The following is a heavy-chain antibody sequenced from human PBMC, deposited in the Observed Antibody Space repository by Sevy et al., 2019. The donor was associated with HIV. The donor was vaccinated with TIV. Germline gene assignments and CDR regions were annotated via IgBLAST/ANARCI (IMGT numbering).Heavy chain of an antibody. CDR1: GYTFSAYY. J-gene: IGHJ3*02. CDR2: INPNSGGT. D-gene: IGHD3-3*01. Sequence: ASVKVSCKASGYTFSAYYIHWVRQAPGHGLEWLGWINPNSGGTKYAQKFQGRVTMTRDTSISAAYMELSRLTSDDTAVYYCVRAVWSGYCGYDPFHMWGQGTMVTVSS. V-gene: IGHV1-2*02. CDR3: VRAVWSGYCGYDPFHM.